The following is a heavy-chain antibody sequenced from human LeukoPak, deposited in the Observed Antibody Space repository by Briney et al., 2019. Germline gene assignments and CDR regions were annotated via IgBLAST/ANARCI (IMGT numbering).Heavy chain of an antibody. Sequence: PGGSLRLSCAASGFTFSNAWMSRVRQAPGKGLEWVGRIKGKTDGGTTDHAAPVKGRFTISRDDSKNTLYLQMNSLKTEDTAVYYCTTDLGYCSSTSCYTNDYWGQGTLVTVSS. J-gene: IGHJ4*02. V-gene: IGHV3-15*01. CDR3: TTDLGYCSSTSCYTNDY. CDR2: IKGKTDGGTT. CDR1: GFTFSNAW. D-gene: IGHD2-2*02.